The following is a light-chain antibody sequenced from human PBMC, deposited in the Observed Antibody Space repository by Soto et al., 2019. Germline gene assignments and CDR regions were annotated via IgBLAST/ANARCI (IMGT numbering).Light chain of an antibody. V-gene: IGKV3-11*01. CDR3: QQHSHWPPWT. Sequence: EVVLTQSPATLSLSPGERATLSCRASENVRTFVDWYQQKPGQAPRLLIYGASTRATGIPARFSGSGSGTDFTLTISSLEPEDFVVYYCQQHSHWPPWTFGQGTRVEIQ. CDR1: ENVRTF. J-gene: IGKJ1*01. CDR2: GAS.